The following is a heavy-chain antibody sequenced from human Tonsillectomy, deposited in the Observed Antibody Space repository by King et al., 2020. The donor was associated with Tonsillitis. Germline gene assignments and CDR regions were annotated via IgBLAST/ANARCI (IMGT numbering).Heavy chain of an antibody. J-gene: IGHJ5*02. V-gene: IGHV1-18*01. Sequence: QLVQSGAEVKKPGASVKVSCKASGYTFTSYGISWVRQAPGQGLEWMGWISAYNGNTNYAQKLQGRVTMTTDTSTSTAYMELRSLRSDDTAVYYCASDHIKAAAGGGNWFDPWGQGTLVTVSP. D-gene: IGHD6-13*01. CDR1: GYTFTSYG. CDR3: ASDHIKAAAGGGNWFDP. CDR2: ISAYNGNT.